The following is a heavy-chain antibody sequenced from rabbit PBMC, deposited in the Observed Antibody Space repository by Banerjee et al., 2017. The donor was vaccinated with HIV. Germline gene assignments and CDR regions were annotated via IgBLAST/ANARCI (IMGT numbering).Heavy chain of an antibody. V-gene: IGHV1S47*01. Sequence: QEQLVESRGGLVQPGGSLKLSCKASGFDFSCYGVSWVRQAPGKGLEWIGCIYTGSGNAYYASWANGRFTISSHNAQNTLYLQLNSLTAADTATYFCARGGAGSNYGIGFNLWGQGTLVTVS. CDR3: ARGGAGSNYGIGFNL. J-gene: IGHJ4*01. D-gene: IGHD8-1*01. CDR1: GFDFSCYG. CDR2: IYTGSGNA.